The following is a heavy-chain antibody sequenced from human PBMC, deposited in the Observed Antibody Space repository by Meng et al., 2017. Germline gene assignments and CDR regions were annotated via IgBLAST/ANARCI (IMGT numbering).Heavy chain of an antibody. CDR2: INHSGST. CDR1: GGSFSGYY. V-gene: IGHV4-34*01. D-gene: IGHD3-10*01. CDR3: ARVPGGIGAADY. Sequence: QGQLQQWGAGLLKPSETLSLTCAAYGGSFSGYYWSWIRQPPGKGLEWIGEINHSGSTNYNPSLKSRVTISVDTSKNQFSLKLSSVTAADTAVYYCARVPGGIGAADYWGQGTLVTVSS. J-gene: IGHJ4*02.